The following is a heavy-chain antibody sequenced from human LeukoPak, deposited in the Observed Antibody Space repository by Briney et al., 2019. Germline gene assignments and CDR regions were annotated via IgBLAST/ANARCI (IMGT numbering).Heavy chain of an antibody. CDR3: AKGVGATSAGYYFDY. J-gene: IGHJ4*02. CDR1: GFTFSSYA. V-gene: IGHV3-23*01. CDR2: ISGSGGST. Sequence: GGSLRLSCAASGFTFSSYAVSWVRQAPGKGLEWVSAISGSGGSTYYADSVKGRFTISRDNSKNTLYLQMNSLRAEDTAVYYCAKGVGATSAGYYFDYWGQGTLVTVSS. D-gene: IGHD1-26*01.